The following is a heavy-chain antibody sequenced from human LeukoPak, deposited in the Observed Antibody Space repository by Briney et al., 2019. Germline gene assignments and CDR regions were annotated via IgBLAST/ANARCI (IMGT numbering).Heavy chain of an antibody. V-gene: IGHV3-9*01. CDR2: INWNSDNI. J-gene: IGHJ3*02. D-gene: IGHD3-22*01. Sequence: GGSLRLSCAASGFTFNDHAMYWVRQAPGKGLEWVSDINWNSDNIGYADSVKGRFTISRDDAKNSLSLQMNSLRTEDTALYYCARASYYYDTTGLGAVDIWGQGTMVTVSS. CDR1: GFTFNDHA. CDR3: ARASYYYDTTGLGAVDI.